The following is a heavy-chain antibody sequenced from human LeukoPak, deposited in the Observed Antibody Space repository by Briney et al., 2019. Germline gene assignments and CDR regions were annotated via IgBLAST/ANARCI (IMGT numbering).Heavy chain of an antibody. D-gene: IGHD3-10*01. J-gene: IGHJ4*02. CDR2: IYHSGST. Sequence: SETLSLTCTVSGYSISSGYYWGWIRQPPGKGLEWIGSIYHSGSTYYNPSLKSRVTISVDTSKNQFSLKLSSVTAADTAVYYCASAPDGSGSYYSGFDYWGQGTLVTVSS. CDR3: ASAPDGSGSYYSGFDY. V-gene: IGHV4-38-2*02. CDR1: GYSISSGYY.